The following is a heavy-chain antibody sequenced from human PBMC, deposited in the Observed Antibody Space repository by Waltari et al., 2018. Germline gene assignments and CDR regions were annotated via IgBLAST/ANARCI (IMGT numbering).Heavy chain of an antibody. CDR1: GDSIRSNYY. J-gene: IGHJ4*02. CDR3: ASELGGDGTFDY. V-gene: IGHV4-38-2*02. Sequence: QVQLQESGPGLVKPSETLSVTCTVSGDSIRSNYYWGWIRQPPGKGLEWIGTMWHGGSTHYNPTLQSRVTISVDTSKNQFSLKLSSVTAADTAVYYCASELGGDGTFDYWGQGTLVTVSS. D-gene: IGHD3-16*01. CDR2: MWHGGST.